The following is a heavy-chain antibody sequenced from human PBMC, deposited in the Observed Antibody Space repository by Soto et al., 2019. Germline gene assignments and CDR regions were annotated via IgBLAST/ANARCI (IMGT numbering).Heavy chain of an antibody. J-gene: IGHJ6*02. V-gene: IGHV1-18*04. D-gene: IGHD1-26*01. Sequence: ASVKVSFKASGYTFTSYGISWVRQAPGQGLEWMGWISAYNGNTNYAQKLQGRVTMTTDTSTSTAYMELRSLRSDDTAVYYCARDGGGSYVYYYYGMDVWGQGTTVTVSS. CDR3: ARDGGGSYVYYYYGMDV. CDR1: GYTFTSYG. CDR2: ISAYNGNT.